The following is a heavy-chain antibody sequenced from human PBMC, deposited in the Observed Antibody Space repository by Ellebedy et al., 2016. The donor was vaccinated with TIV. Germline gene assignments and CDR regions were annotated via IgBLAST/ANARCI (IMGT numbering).Heavy chain of an antibody. D-gene: IGHD1-26*01. CDR3: TTGGRGAATLSYFHSGMDV. CDR1: GFTFSHAW. CDR2: IRSKTDGETT. Sequence: PGGSLRLSCAASGFTFSHAWMTWVRQAPGKGLEWVGRIRSKTDGETTDYAAPVKGRFTISRDDSRNTLYLQMNSLKTEDTAVYYCTTGGRGAATLSYFHSGMDVWGQGTTVTVSS. V-gene: IGHV3-15*07. J-gene: IGHJ6*02.